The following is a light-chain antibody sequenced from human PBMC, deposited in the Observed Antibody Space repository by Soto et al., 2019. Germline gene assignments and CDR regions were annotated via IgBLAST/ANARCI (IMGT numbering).Light chain of an antibody. CDR3: QQYDNLLTWT. CDR1: QDISNY. V-gene: IGKV1-33*01. J-gene: IGKJ1*01. CDR2: DAS. Sequence: DIQMTQSPSSLSASVGDRVTITCQASQDISNYLNWYQQKPGKAPKLLIYDASNLETGVPSRFSGSGSGTDFTFTISSLQPEDIATYYCQQYDNLLTWTFGQETKVEIK.